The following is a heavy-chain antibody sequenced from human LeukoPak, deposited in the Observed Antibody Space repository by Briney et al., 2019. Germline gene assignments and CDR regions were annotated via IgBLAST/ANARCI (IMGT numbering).Heavy chain of an antibody. V-gene: IGHV1-69*01. J-gene: IGHJ4*02. CDR1: GGTFSSYA. CDR2: IIPIFGTA. D-gene: IGHD3-22*01. Sequence: GASVKVSCKASGGTFSSYAISWVRQAPGQGLEWMGGIIPIFGTANYAQKFQGRVTITADESTSTAYMELSSLRSEDTAVYYCARGYYYDSSGIPSPYYFDYWGQGTLVTVSS. CDR3: ARGYYYDSSGIPSPYYFDY.